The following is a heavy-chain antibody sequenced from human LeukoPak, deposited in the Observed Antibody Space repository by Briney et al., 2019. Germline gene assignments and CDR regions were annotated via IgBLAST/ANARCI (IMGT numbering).Heavy chain of an antibody. CDR1: GGSISSSSYY. D-gene: IGHD3-10*01. V-gene: IGHV4-39*01. CDR3: ARRLLSGYYYYMDV. Sequence: PSETLSLTCTVSGGSISSSSYYWGWIRQPPGKGREWIGSIYYSGSTYYNPSLKSRVTISLDTSKNQFSLKLSSVPAADTAVYYCARRLLSGYYYYMDVWGKGTTVTISS. CDR2: IYYSGST. J-gene: IGHJ6*03.